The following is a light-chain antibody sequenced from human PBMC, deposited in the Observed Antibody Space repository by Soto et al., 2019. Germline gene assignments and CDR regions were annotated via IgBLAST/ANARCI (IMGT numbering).Light chain of an antibody. J-gene: IGKJ5*01. CDR2: AAS. CDR1: QSISNH. V-gene: IGKV1-6*01. CDR3: LQDYNYPIT. Sequence: IQMTQSPSSLSASVEDRVIITCRASQSISNHLNWYQQKPGKAPKLLIFAASSLQSGVPSRFSGSRSGPDFTLTITSLQPEDFATYYCLQDYNYPITFGQGTRLEIK.